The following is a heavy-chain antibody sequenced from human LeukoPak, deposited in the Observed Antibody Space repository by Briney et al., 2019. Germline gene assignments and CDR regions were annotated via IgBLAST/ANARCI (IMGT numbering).Heavy chain of an antibody. V-gene: IGHV3-48*01. Sequence: GGSLRLSCAVSKFTFSKYWMSWVRQAPGKGLEWISFISSTSDIIYYADSVKGRFTASRDNARNTLYLQMHSLRAEDTSVYYCARDKASSGWYYFEYWGQGALVTVSS. CDR3: ARDKASSGWYYFEY. D-gene: IGHD6-19*01. J-gene: IGHJ4*02. CDR1: KFTFSKYW. CDR2: ISSTSDII.